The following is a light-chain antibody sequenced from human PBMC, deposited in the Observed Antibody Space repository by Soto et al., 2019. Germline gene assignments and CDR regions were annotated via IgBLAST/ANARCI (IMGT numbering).Light chain of an antibody. CDR1: QSVSSSY. V-gene: IGKV3-20*01. J-gene: IGKJ1*01. CDR2: GAS. CDR3: QQYGSSPWT. Sequence: EIVWTQSPGTLSLSPGARATLSCRASQSVSSSYLAWYQQKPGQDPRLLIYGASSRATGVPDRFSGSGAGTDFTLTISRLEPEDFGVYYCQQYGSSPWTFGQGSKVEIK.